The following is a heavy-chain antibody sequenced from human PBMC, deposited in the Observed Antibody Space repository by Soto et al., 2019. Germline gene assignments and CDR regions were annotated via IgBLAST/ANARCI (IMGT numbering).Heavy chain of an antibody. CDR2: IGTAGDT. J-gene: IGHJ3*02. Sequence: AGGSLRLSCAASGFTFSSYDMHWVRQATGKGLEWVSAIGTAGDTYYPGSVKGRFTISRENAKNSLYLQMNSLRAEDTAVYYCARQGQQLVNDAFDIWGQGTMVTVSS. CDR1: GFTFSSYD. D-gene: IGHD6-13*01. CDR3: ARQGQQLVNDAFDI. V-gene: IGHV3-13*01.